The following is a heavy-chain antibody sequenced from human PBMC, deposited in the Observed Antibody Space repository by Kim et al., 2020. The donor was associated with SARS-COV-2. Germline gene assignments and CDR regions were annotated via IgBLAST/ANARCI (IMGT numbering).Heavy chain of an antibody. CDR1: GYTFGNSD. Sequence: ASVKVSCKASGYTFGNSDINWVRQAPGQGLEWMGWMKPNTGHTTYARKFQGRISLTRNIAMTTAYMELTSLRSDDTAVYYCARAREGVREFTFAFYYYLDVWGTGTTVPVSS. V-gene: IGHV1-8*01. CDR2: MKPNTGHT. CDR3: ARAREGVREFTFAFYYYLDV. J-gene: IGHJ6*03. D-gene: IGHD3-10*01.